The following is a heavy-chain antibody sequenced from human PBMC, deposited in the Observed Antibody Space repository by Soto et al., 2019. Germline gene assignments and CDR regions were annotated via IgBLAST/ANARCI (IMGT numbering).Heavy chain of an antibody. Sequence: EVQLVESGGGLVRPGGSLRLSCAVSGFTFTNYWMHWVRQAPGKGLVWVSRINNDGSGTSYADSVKGRFTISRDNAKNPLYLQMDSLRAEDTGVYFCGSVFEYWGQGTPVTVSS. CDR3: GSVFEY. J-gene: IGHJ4*02. CDR1: GFTFTNYW. CDR2: INNDGSGT. V-gene: IGHV3-74*01.